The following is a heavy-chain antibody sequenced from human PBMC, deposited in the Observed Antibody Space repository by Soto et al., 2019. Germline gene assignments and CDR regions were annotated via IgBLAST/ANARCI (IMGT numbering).Heavy chain of an antibody. CDR1: GGSISSGDYY. Sequence: PSETLSLTCAVSGGSISSGDYYWSWIRQPPGKGLEWIGYIYYSGSTYYNPSLKSRVTISVDTSKSQFSLKLSSVTAADTAVYYCARASTVVTDVWGQGTTVTVSS. V-gene: IGHV4-30-4*01. CDR3: ARASTVVTDV. CDR2: IYYSGST. J-gene: IGHJ6*02. D-gene: IGHD4-17*01.